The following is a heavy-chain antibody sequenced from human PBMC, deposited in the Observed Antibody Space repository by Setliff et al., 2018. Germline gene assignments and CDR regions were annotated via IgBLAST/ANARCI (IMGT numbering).Heavy chain of an antibody. Sequence: SETLSLTCTVSGYSISSGYIWGWIRQPPGKGLEWVGNIGHTGSINYNPSLKSRLTISRDTSKNQVSLKLISVTATDTAVYYCARDLGHGGDSDYWGQGILVTVSS. J-gene: IGHJ4*02. V-gene: IGHV4-38-2*02. CDR3: ARDLGHGGDSDY. CDR2: IGHTGSI. CDR1: GYSISSGYI. D-gene: IGHD2-21*02.